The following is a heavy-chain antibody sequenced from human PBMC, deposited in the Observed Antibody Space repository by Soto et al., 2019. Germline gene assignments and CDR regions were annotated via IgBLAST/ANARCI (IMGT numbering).Heavy chain of an antibody. CDR2: IYYSGST. Sequence: SETLSLTCTVSGGSISSYYWSWIRQPPGKGLGWIGYIYYSGSTNYTPSLKSRVTISVDTSKNQFSLKLSSVTAADTAVYYWARQLAVAGYYYYYGMDVWGQGTTVTVSS. CDR3: ARQLAVAGYYYYYGMDV. V-gene: IGHV4-59*01. D-gene: IGHD6-19*01. CDR1: GGSISSYY. J-gene: IGHJ6*02.